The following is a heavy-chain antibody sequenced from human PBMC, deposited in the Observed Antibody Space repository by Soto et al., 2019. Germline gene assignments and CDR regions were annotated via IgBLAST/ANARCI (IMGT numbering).Heavy chain of an antibody. CDR2: IIPILGIA. CDR3: ARVWPAAGFIWFDP. CDR1: GGTFSSYT. Sequence: SVKVSCKASGGTFSSYTISWVRQAPGQGLEWMGRIIPILGIANYAQKFQGRVTITADKSTSTAYMELSSLRSEDTAVYYCARVWPAAGFIWFDPWGQGTLVTVSS. D-gene: IGHD6-13*01. V-gene: IGHV1-69*02. J-gene: IGHJ5*02.